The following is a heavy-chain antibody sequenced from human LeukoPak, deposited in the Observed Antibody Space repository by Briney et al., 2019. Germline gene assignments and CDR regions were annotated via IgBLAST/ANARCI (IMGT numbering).Heavy chain of an antibody. Sequence: GSLTLTCAASGFTFSSYAMSWVRQAPGKGLEWVSPISGSGSSTYYADTVRGRFTVSRYKSKNTLYLKMNSLAAKDAAVCDCARGITPGDAFDIWGPGTMVTVSS. D-gene: IGHD4-23*01. J-gene: IGHJ3*02. CDR2: ISGSGSST. V-gene: IGHV3-23*01. CDR1: GFTFSSYA. CDR3: ARGITPGDAFDI.